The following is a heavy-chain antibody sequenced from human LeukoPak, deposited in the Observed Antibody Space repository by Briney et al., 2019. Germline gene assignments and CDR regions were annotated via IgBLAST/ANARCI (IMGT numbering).Heavy chain of an antibody. V-gene: IGHV3-7*01. J-gene: IGHJ4*02. D-gene: IGHD6-19*01. Sequence: PGGSLRLSCAASGFTFSSYWMSWVRQAPGKGLEGVANIKQDGSEKYYVDSVKGRFTISRDNAKNSLYLQMNSLRPEDTAVYYCARDFRPNSSGLFAHWGQGTLAPVSS. CDR2: IKQDGSEK. CDR1: GFTFSSYW. CDR3: ARDFRPNSSGLFAH.